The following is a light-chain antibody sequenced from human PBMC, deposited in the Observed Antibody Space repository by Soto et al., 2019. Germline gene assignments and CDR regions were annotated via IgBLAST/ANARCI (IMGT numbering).Light chain of an antibody. V-gene: IGLV2-8*01. J-gene: IGLJ1*01. Sequence: QSALTQPPSASGSPGQSVTISCTGTTSDIGIYNYVSWYQHHPGKAPKLMIYEVTKRPSGVPDRFSGSKSGNTASLTVSGLQAEDEADYYCSSYAGSNYPYVFGTGTKVTVL. CDR1: TSDIGIYNY. CDR2: EVT. CDR3: SSYAGSNYPYV.